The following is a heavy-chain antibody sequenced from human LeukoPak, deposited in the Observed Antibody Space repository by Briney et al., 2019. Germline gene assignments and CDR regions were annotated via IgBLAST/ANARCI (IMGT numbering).Heavy chain of an antibody. CDR1: GFTVSSNY. D-gene: IGHD2-15*01. V-gene: IGHV3-66*02. CDR3: ARGHSSDAFDI. J-gene: IGHJ3*02. CDR2: IYSGGCT. Sequence: GGSLRLSCAASGFTVSSNYMSWVRQAPGKGLEWVSVIYSGGCTYYADSVKGRFTISRDNSKNTLYLQMNSLRAEDTAVYYCARGHSSDAFDIWGQGTMVTVSS.